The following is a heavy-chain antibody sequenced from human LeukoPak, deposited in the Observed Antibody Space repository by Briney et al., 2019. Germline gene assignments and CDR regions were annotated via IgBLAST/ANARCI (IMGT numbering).Heavy chain of an antibody. Sequence: PSETLSLTCAVSGGSISSSNWWSWVRQPPGKGLEWIGEIYHSGSTNYNPSLKSRVTISVDTSKNQFSLKLSSVTAADTAVYYCARPAGYSSGWYPYWGQGTLVTVSS. CDR1: GGSISSSNW. CDR3: ARPAGYSSGWYPY. V-gene: IGHV4-4*02. D-gene: IGHD6-19*01. CDR2: IYHSGST. J-gene: IGHJ4*02.